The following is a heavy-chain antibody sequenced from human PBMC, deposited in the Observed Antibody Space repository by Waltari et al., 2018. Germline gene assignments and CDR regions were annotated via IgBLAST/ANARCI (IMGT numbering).Heavy chain of an antibody. CDR1: VGPFSDSY. CDR2: ISHSGTT. Sequence: VRLQQWGEGLSKLSETRSLTCAVFVGPFSDSYWTWIRQPPGKGLEWMGEISHSGTTNYNPSLKSRVTISLDTSKNQFSLKLNSVTAADTAMYYCARGRTGKRTGNFDYWGQGTLITVSS. CDR3: ARGRTGKRTGNFDY. D-gene: IGHD1-1*01. V-gene: IGHV4-34*01. J-gene: IGHJ4*02.